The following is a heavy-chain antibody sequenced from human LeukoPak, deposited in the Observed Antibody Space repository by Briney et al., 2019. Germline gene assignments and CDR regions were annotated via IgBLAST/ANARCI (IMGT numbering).Heavy chain of an antibody. CDR3: ARGLYSSGWSLYYFDY. J-gene: IGHJ4*02. CDR1: GGSISSYY. Sequence: SETLSLTCTVSGGSISSYYWSWIRQPPGKGLGWIGYINDSGSTNYNPSLKSRVTISVDTSKNQFSLKLSSVTAADTAVYYCARGLYSSGWSLYYFDYWGQGTLVTVSS. V-gene: IGHV4-59*12. CDR2: INDSGST. D-gene: IGHD6-19*01.